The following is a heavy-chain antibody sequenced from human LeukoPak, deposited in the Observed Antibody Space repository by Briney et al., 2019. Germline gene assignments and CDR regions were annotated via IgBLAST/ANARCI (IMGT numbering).Heavy chain of an antibody. J-gene: IGHJ5*02. CDR1: GGSISSDGYS. V-gene: IGHV4-30-2*01. CDR3: ARATMIVVAMSSLFNWFDP. D-gene: IGHD3-22*01. Sequence: SETLSLTCAVSGGSISSDGYSWSWIRQPPGKGLEWIGYIYHSGSTYYNPSLKSRVTILVDRSKNQFSLKLNSVTAADTAVYYCARATMIVVAMSSLFNWFDPWGQGILVTVSS. CDR2: IYHSGST.